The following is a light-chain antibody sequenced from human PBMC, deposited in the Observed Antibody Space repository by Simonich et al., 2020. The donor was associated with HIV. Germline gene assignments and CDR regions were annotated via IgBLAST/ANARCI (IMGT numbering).Light chain of an antibody. CDR2: YVS. V-gene: IGKV6-21*01. CDR1: KSIGSS. J-gene: IGKJ4*01. Sequence: EIVLTQPPDFQSVTPTEKVTLTCRASKSIGSSLHWYQQKPDQSPKLLIKYVSQSFSGVPSVFSVSGSGTDFTLTISSLQAEDVAVYYCQQYYSTPLTFGGGTKVEIK. CDR3: QQYYSTPLT.